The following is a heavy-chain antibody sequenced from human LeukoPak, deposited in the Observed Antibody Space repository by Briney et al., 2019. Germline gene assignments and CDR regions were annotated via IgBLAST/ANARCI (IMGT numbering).Heavy chain of an antibody. J-gene: IGHJ5*02. V-gene: IGHV1-46*01. D-gene: IGHD3-10*01. CDR3: ARDGYYGSGSYYKNWFDP. CDR1: GYTLTSYY. CDR2: INTSGGST. Sequence: ASVKVSCKASGYTLTSYYMHWVRQAPGQGLEWMGIINTSGGSTSYAQKSQGRVTMTRDKSTSTVYMELSSLRSEDTAVYYCARDGYYGSGSYYKNWFDPWGQGTLVTVSS.